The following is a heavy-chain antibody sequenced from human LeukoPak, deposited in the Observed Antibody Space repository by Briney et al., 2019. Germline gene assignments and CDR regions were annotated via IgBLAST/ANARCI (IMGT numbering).Heavy chain of an antibody. J-gene: IGHJ4*02. Sequence: GGSLRLSCAASGFTFSYTGMHWARQAPGKGLEWLAFIQFDGRKTYYINSVKGRFTISRDDSENTVYLRMNSLRDDDTAVYYCAKDPLADSGYDFPGDFDYWGQGTLVTVSS. CDR1: GFTFSYTG. D-gene: IGHD5-12*01. V-gene: IGHV3-30*02. CDR2: IQFDGRKT. CDR3: AKDPLADSGYDFPGDFDY.